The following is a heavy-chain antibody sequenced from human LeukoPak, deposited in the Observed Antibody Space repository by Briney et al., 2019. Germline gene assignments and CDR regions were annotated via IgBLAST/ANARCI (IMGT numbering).Heavy chain of an antibody. CDR2: INHSGST. CDR3: ARGSRGDYVYHRGNFRRMVYYYYMDV. Sequence: SQTLSLTCTVSGDSISSGFYYWSWIRQPPGKGLEWIGEINHSGSTNYNPSLKSRVTISVDTSKNQFSLKLSPVTAADTAVYYCARGSRGDYVYHRGNFRRMVYYYYMDVWGKGTTVTVSS. D-gene: IGHD4-17*01. V-gene: IGHV4-39*07. CDR1: GDSISSGFYY. J-gene: IGHJ6*03.